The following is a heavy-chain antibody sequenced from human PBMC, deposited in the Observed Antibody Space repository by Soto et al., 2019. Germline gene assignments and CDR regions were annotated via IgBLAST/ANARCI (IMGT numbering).Heavy chain of an antibody. D-gene: IGHD6-19*01. Sequence: EVQLLESGGGLVQPGGSLRLSCAASGFTFSSYAMSWVRQAPGKGLEWVSGISGSGDSTYYADSVKGRFTISRDNSKNTRYRQMNSQSAEDTAVYYCAKGVPGIAVAGTGYFQHWGQGTLVTVSS. J-gene: IGHJ1*01. CDR2: ISGSGDST. CDR1: GFTFSSYA. V-gene: IGHV3-23*01. CDR3: AKGVPGIAVAGTGYFQH.